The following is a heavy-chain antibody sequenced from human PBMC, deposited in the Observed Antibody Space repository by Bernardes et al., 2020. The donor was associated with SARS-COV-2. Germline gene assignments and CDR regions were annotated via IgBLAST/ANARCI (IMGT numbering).Heavy chain of an antibody. CDR2: IYWDDDK. D-gene: IGHD3-16*01. J-gene: IGHJ5*02. CDR1: GFSLNTSGLG. Sequence: SRPTLVKPTQTLTLTCTFSGFSLNTSGLGVGWIRQPPGKALEWLALIYWDDDKRYTPSLKSRLTITKDTSKNQVVLTMTNMDPVDTATYYCAHWFGMITRAWFDPWGQGTLVTVSS. CDR3: AHWFGMITRAWFDP. V-gene: IGHV2-5*02.